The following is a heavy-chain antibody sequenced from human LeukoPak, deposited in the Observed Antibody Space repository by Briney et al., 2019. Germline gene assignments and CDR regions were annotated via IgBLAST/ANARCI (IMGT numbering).Heavy chain of an antibody. CDR2: MNPNSGNT. CDR1: GYTFTSYD. J-gene: IGHJ5*02. V-gene: IGHV1-8*01. CDR3: ARAMRVLRFLEWPRDFDP. Sequence: AASVKVSCKASGYTFTSYDINWVRQATGQGLEWMGWMNPNSGNTGYARKFQGRVTMTRNTSISTAYMELSSLRSEDTAVYYCARAMRVLRFLEWPRDFDPWGQGTLVTISS. D-gene: IGHD3-3*01.